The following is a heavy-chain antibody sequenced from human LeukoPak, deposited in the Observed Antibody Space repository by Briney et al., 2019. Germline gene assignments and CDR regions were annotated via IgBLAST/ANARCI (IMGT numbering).Heavy chain of an antibody. V-gene: IGHV4-34*01. CDR1: GGSFSGYY. J-gene: IGHJ4*02. Sequence: SETLSLTCAVYGGSFSGYYWSWIRQPPGKGLEWIGEINHSGSTNYNPPLKSRVTISVDTSKNQFSLKLSSVTAADTAVYYCARGSDFTISRHFDYWGQGTLVTVSS. CDR2: INHSGST. D-gene: IGHD3-3*01. CDR3: ARGSDFTISRHFDY.